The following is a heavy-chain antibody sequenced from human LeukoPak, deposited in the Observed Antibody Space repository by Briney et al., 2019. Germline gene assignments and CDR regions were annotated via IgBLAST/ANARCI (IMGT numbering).Heavy chain of an antibody. Sequence: GGSLRLSCAASGFTVSSNYMSWVRQAPGKGLEGVSVIYSGGSTYYADSVKGRFTISRDNSKNTLYLQMNSLRAEDTAVYYCTHIAAAGTNFDYWGQGTLVTVSS. J-gene: IGHJ4*02. CDR3: THIAAAGTNFDY. V-gene: IGHV3-53*01. CDR2: IYSGGST. CDR1: GFTVSSNY. D-gene: IGHD6-13*01.